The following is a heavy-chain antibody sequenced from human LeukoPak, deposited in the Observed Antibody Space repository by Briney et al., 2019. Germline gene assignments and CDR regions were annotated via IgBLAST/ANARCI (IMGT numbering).Heavy chain of an antibody. J-gene: IGHJ4*02. CDR2: ISGSGGST. V-gene: IGHV3-23*01. CDR1: GFTFSSYA. D-gene: IGHD3-16*01. Sequence: PGGSLRLSCAASGFTFSSYAVSWVRQAPGKGLEWVSAISGSGGSTYYADSVKGRFTISRDNSKNTLYLQVNSLRAEDTAVYYCARGGGYSEISKVLFDYWGQGTLVTVSS. CDR3: ARGGGYSEISKVLFDY.